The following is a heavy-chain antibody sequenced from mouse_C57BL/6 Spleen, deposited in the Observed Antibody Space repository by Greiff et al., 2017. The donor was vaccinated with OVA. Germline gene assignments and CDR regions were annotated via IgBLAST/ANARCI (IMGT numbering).Heavy chain of an antibody. J-gene: IGHJ2*01. CDR3: AREENYYGSSYPYFDY. Sequence: QVQLQQPGTELVKPGASVKLSCKASGYTFTSYWMHWVKQRPGQGLEWIGNINPSNGGTNYNEKFKSKATLTVDKSSSTAYMQLSSLTSEDSAVYYCAREENYYGSSYPYFDYWGQGTTLTVSS. D-gene: IGHD1-1*01. V-gene: IGHV1-53*01. CDR1: GYTFTSYW. CDR2: INPSNGGT.